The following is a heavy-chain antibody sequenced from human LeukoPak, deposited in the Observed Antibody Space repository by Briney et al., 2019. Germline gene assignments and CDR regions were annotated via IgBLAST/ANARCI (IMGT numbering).Heavy chain of an antibody. CDR1: AFTFTSYA. V-gene: IGHV3-23*01. CDR2: ISGSGGST. Sequence: GGSLRLSRAASAFTFTSYAMSWVRQAPGKGLEWVSAISGSGGSTYYADSVKGRFTISRDNSKNTLYLQMNSLRAEDTAVYYCAKDGGSSSWYPDYWGQGTLVTVSS. J-gene: IGHJ4*02. CDR3: AKDGGSSSWYPDY. D-gene: IGHD6-13*01.